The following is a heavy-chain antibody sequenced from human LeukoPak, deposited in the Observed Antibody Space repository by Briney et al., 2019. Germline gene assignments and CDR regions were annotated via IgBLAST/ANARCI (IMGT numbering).Heavy chain of an antibody. Sequence: ASVKVSCKASGGTFSSYAISWVRQAPGQGLEWMGRIIPILGIANYAQKFQGRVTITADKSTSTAYMELSSLRSEDTAVYYCAREVESDRYYFDYWGQGTLVTVSS. CDR3: AREVESDRYYFDY. CDR2: IIPILGIA. CDR1: GGTFSSYA. J-gene: IGHJ4*02. V-gene: IGHV1-69*04. D-gene: IGHD2-21*02.